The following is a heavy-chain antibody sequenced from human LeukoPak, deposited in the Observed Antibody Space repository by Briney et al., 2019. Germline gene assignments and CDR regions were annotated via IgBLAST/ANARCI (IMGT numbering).Heavy chain of an antibody. CDR2: INPNSGGT. J-gene: IGHJ4*02. D-gene: IGHD6-19*01. Sequence: GASVKVSCKASGYTFTGYYMHWVRQAPGQGLEWMGWINPNSGGTNYAQKFQGRVTMTRDTSISTAYLELSRPRSDDTAVYYCARDLGAVAGTLDYWGQGTLVTVSS. CDR1: GYTFTGYY. CDR3: ARDLGAVAGTLDY. V-gene: IGHV1-2*02.